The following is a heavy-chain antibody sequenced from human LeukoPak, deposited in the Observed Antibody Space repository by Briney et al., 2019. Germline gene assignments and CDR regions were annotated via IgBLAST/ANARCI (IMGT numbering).Heavy chain of an antibody. CDR2: IWYDGSNK. CDR1: GFTFSSYG. V-gene: IGHV3-33*01. Sequence: GSLRLSCAASGFTFSSYGMHWVRQAPGKGLEWVAAIWYDGSNKYYADSVKGRFTISRDNSKNTLFLQMNSLRAEDTAVYYCATLYGDYNWYFDLWGRGTLVTVSS. J-gene: IGHJ2*01. CDR3: ATLYGDYNWYFDL. D-gene: IGHD4-17*01.